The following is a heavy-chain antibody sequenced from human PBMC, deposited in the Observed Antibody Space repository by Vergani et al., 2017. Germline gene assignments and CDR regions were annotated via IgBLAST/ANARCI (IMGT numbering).Heavy chain of an antibody. J-gene: IGHJ6*02. D-gene: IGHD6-13*01. V-gene: IGHV5-51*01. CDR1: GYSFTSYW. Sequence: EVQLVQSGAEVKKPGESLKISCKGSGYSFTSYWIGWVRQMPGKGLEWMGIIYPGDSDTRYSPSFQGQVTISADKSISTAYLQWSSLKASDTAMYYCARDLLQQLARTYYYYYGMDVWGQGTTVTVSS. CDR3: ARDLLQQLARTYYYYYGMDV. CDR2: IYPGDSDT.